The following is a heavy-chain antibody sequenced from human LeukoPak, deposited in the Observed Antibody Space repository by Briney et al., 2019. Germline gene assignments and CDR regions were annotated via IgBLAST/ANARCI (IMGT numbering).Heavy chain of an antibody. CDR1: GYTFTSYG. D-gene: IGHD3-22*01. V-gene: IGHV1-18*01. CDR3: ARDTYYYDSSGYYARIDY. CDR2: ISAYNGNT. J-gene: IGHJ4*02. Sequence: ASVKLSCTASGYTFTSYGISWVRQAPGQGLEWMGWISAYNGNTNYAQKLQGRVTMTTDTSTSTAYMELRSLRSDDTAVYYCARDTYYYDSSGYYARIDYWGRGTLVTVSS.